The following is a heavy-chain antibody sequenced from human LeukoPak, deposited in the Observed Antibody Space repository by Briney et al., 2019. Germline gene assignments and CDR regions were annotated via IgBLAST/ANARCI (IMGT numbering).Heavy chain of an antibody. D-gene: IGHD3-10*01. CDR1: GTSNSTYY. CDR2: IYISGVT. Sequence: SETLSLTCSVSGTSNSTYYWTWIRQSAGKGLEWIGRIYISGVTNTNPSLKSRVTMSVDSSKNQFYLNLSSVTAADTAVYFCERVVVRGTRQHSLTDPWGQGILVTVSS. CDR3: ERVVVRGTRQHSLTDP. V-gene: IGHV4-4*07. J-gene: IGHJ5*02.